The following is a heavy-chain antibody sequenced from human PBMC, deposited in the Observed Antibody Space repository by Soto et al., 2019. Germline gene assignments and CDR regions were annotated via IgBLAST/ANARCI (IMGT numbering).Heavy chain of an antibody. Sequence: GGSLRLSCAASGFTVSSNYMSWVRQAPGKGLEWGSVIYSGGSTYYADSVKGRFTISRDNSKNTLYLQMNSLRAEDTAVYYCARLLGDYVGYYYYYGMDVWGQGTTVTVSS. CDR3: ARLLGDYVGYYYYYGMDV. J-gene: IGHJ6*02. CDR2: IYSGGST. V-gene: IGHV3-53*01. CDR1: GFTVSSNY. D-gene: IGHD4-17*01.